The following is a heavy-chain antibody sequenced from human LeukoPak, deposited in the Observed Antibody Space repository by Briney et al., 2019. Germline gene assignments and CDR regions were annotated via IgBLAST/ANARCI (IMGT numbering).Heavy chain of an antibody. V-gene: IGHV4-30-2*01. D-gene: IGHD4-11*01. CDR3: ARSYSNYVSHFDP. J-gene: IGHJ5*02. CDR2: IYHSGST. CDR1: GGSISSGGYY. Sequence: PSQTLSPTCTVSGGSISSGGYYWSWIRQPPGKGLEWIGYIYHSGSTYYNPSLKSRVTISVDRSKNQFSLKLSSVTAADTAVYYCARSYSNYVSHFDPWGQGTLVTVSS.